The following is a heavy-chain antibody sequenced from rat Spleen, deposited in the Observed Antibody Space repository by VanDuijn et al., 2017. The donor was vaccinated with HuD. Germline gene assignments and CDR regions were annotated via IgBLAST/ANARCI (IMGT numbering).Heavy chain of an antibody. D-gene: IGHD1-7*01. J-gene: IGHJ3*01. Sequence: EVQVVESGGGSVQPGRSLKLSCAASGFTFSDYYMAWVRQAPKRGLEWVATITYDGSGTYYRGSVKGRFTISRDNAKRTLYLQMDSLRSEDTATYYCARPSYGYPFAYWGQGTLVTVSS. V-gene: IGHV5-7*01. CDR2: ITYDGSGT. CDR1: GFTFSDYY. CDR3: ARPSYGYPFAY.